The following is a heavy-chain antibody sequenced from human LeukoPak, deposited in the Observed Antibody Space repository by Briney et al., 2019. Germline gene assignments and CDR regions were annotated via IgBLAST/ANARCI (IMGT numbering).Heavy chain of an antibody. Sequence: GGSLRLSCAASGFTFSSYAMSWVRQAPGKGLEWVSAISGSGGSTYYADSVKGRFTISRDNSKNTLYLQMNSLRAEDTAVYYCAKAGVGATGPFDAFDSWGQGTMVTVSS. V-gene: IGHV3-23*01. CDR2: ISGSGGST. CDR1: GFTFSSYA. D-gene: IGHD1-26*01. J-gene: IGHJ3*02. CDR3: AKAGVGATGPFDAFDS.